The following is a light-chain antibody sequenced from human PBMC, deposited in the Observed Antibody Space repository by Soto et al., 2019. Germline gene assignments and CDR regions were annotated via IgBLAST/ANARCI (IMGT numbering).Light chain of an antibody. CDR1: SSDVGGYKY. CDR3: SSYTSFKTLV. Sequence: QSALTQPASVSESPGQSITISCTGSSSDVGGYKYVSWYHQHPGKAPKLLIYDVTNRPSGVSNRFSGSKSGYTASLTISGLQSEDEADYYCSSYTSFKTLVFGTGTKVTVL. V-gene: IGLV2-14*01. J-gene: IGLJ1*01. CDR2: DVT.